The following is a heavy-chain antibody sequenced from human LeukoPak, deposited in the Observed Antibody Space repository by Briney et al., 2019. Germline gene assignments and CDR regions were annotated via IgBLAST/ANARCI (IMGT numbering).Heavy chain of an antibody. D-gene: IGHD4-23*01. V-gene: IGHV3-64D*09. CDR3: VKGGYVGNPGDY. Sequence: GGSLRLSCSASGFTFSSFALYWVRQAPGRGLEYFSAISNSGGSTYYTDSVKGRFTISRDNSKNTLYLQLSSLRPDDTAVYFCVKGGYVGNPGDYWGQGTLVTVSS. CDR2: ISNSGGST. CDR1: GFTFSSFA. J-gene: IGHJ4*02.